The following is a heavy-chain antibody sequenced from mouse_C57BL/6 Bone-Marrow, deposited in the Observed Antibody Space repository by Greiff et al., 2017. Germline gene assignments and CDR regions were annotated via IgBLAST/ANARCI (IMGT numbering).Heavy chain of an antibody. Sequence: QVQLQQSGAELVRPGTSVKVSCKASGYAFTNYLIEWVKQRPGQGLEWIGVINPGSGGTNYTEKFKGKATLTADKSSSTAYMQLSSLTSEDSAVYFCARCDYDYAMDYWGQGTSVTVSS. CDR1: GYAFTNYL. CDR2: INPGSGGT. D-gene: IGHD2-4*01. V-gene: IGHV1-54*01. CDR3: ARCDYDYAMDY. J-gene: IGHJ4*01.